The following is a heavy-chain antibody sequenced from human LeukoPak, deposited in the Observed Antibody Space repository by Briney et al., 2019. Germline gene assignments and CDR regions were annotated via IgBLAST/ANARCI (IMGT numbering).Heavy chain of an antibody. Sequence: GGSLRLSCAASGFTFSSYGMHWVRQAPGKGLEWVAVIWYDGSNKYYADSVKGRFTISRDNSKNTLYLQMNSLRAEDTAVYYCARGDSSGWYGRYFDYWGQGTLVTVSS. CDR2: IWYDGSNK. V-gene: IGHV3-33*01. J-gene: IGHJ4*02. CDR1: GFTFSSYG. CDR3: ARGDSSGWYGRYFDY. D-gene: IGHD6-19*01.